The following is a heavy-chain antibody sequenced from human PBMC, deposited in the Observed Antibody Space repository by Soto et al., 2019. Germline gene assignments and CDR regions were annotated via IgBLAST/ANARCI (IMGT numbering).Heavy chain of an antibody. CDR1: GFTVSSNY. J-gene: IGHJ4*02. CDR3: ARDIEEYYDFWSGYSQ. CDR2: IYSGGST. V-gene: IGHV3-66*01. Sequence: GGSLRLSCAASGFTVSSNYMSWVRQAPGKGLEWVSVIYSGGSTYYADSVKGRFTISRDNSKNTLYLQMNSLRAEDTAVYYCARDIEEYYDFWSGYSQRGQGTLVTVSS. D-gene: IGHD3-3*01.